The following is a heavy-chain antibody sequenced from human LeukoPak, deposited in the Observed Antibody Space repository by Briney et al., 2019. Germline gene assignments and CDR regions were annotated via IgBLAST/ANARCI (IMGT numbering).Heavy chain of an antibody. Sequence: PSETLSLTCTVSGGSISSYYWSWIRQPPGKGLEGSGYIYYSGSTNYNPSLKSRVTISVDTSKNQFSLKLSSVTAADTAVYYCAGTTLDYYDSSGSYAFDIWGQGTMVTVSS. CDR2: IYYSGST. V-gene: IGHV4-59*01. J-gene: IGHJ3*02. CDR3: AGTTLDYYDSSGSYAFDI. CDR1: GGSISSYY. D-gene: IGHD3-22*01.